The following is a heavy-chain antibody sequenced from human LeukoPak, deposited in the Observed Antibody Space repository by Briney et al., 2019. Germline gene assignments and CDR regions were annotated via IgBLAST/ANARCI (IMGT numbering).Heavy chain of an antibody. Sequence: GGSLRLSCAVSGFTFSSYGMNWVRQAPGRGLEWVSVITGSGDSTYYADSVKGRFTISRDNSKNTLYLQMNSLRAEDTGIYYCAKDRVCSGGSCYFDYWGQGTLVTVSS. CDR1: GFTFSSYG. CDR3: AKDRVCSGGSCYFDY. D-gene: IGHD2-15*01. CDR2: ITGSGDST. V-gene: IGHV3-23*01. J-gene: IGHJ4*02.